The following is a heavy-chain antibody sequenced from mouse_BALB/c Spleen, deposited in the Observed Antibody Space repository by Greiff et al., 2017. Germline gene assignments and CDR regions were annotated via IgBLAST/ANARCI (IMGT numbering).Heavy chain of an antibody. Sequence: VQLQESGPGLVAPSQSLSITCTVSGFSLTSYGVHWVRQPPGKGLEWLGVIWAGGSTNYNSALMSRLSISKDNSKSQVFLKMNSLQTDDTAMYYCARVYGSSYEGFAYWGQGTLVTVSA. V-gene: IGHV2-9*02. D-gene: IGHD1-1*01. CDR3: ARVYGSSYEGFAY. CDR1: GFSLTSYG. CDR2: IWAGGST. J-gene: IGHJ3*01.